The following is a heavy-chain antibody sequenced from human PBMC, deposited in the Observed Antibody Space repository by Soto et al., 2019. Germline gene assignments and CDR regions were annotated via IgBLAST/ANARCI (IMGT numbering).Heavy chain of an antibody. V-gene: IGHV3-74*01. J-gene: IGHJ4*02. D-gene: IGHD5-18*01. CDR3: ARGSIQPNGRYFDY. CDR1: GFTFSSYW. Sequence: EVQLVESGGGLVQPGGSLRLSCAASGFTFSSYWMHWVRQAPGKGLVWVSRINSDGSSTSYADSVKGRFTISRDNAKNTLYLQMNSLRAEDTAVYYCARGSIQPNGRYFDYWGQGTLVTVSS. CDR2: INSDGSST.